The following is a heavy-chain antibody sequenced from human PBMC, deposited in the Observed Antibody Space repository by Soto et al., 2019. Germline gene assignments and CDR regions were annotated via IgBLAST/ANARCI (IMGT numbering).Heavy chain of an antibody. CDR2: IYYSGTT. J-gene: IGHJ3*02. CDR1: GGSISRGAYY. V-gene: IGHV4-31*03. Sequence: SETLSLTCSVSGGSISRGAYYWNWIRQHPGKGLEWIGYIYYSGTTYYNPSLGSRVSISADTSKNQFSLKLNSATVADTAVYYCARNPSHLCASTSCHAFDIWGEGXVVT. CDR3: ARNPSHLCASTSCHAFDI. D-gene: IGHD2-2*01.